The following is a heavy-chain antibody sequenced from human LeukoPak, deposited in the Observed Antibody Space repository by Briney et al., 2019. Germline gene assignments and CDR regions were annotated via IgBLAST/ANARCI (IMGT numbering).Heavy chain of an antibody. CDR1: GYTFTGYY. D-gene: IGHD6-19*01. CDR2: IDPNSGGT. J-gene: IGHJ3*02. Sequence: ASVKVSCKASGYTFTGYYMHWVRQAPGQGLEWMGWIDPNSGGTNYAQKFQGRVTMTRDTSISTAYMELSRLRSGDTAVYYCARGGGYSSGQRARRAFDIWGQGTMVTVSS. CDR3: ARGGGYSSGQRARRAFDI. V-gene: IGHV1-2*02.